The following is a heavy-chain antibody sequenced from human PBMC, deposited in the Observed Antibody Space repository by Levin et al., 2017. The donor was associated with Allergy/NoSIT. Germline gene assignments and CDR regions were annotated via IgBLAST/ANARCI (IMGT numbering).Heavy chain of an antibody. CDR2: INHSGST. Sequence: SETLSLTCAVYGGSFSGYYWSWIRQPPGKGLEWIGEINHSGSTNYNPSLKSRVTISVDTSKNQFSLKLSSVTAADTAVYYCARGPEGGSGSYYFDYWGQGTLVTVSS. CDR3: ARGPEGGSGSYYFDY. V-gene: IGHV4-34*01. J-gene: IGHJ4*02. CDR1: GGSFSGYY. D-gene: IGHD3-10*01.